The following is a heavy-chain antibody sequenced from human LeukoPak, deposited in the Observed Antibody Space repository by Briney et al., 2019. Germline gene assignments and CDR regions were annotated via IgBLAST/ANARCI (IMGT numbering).Heavy chain of an antibody. CDR2: IRSKANSYAT. CDR1: GFTFSGSA. CDR3: TRIIKSGSFDY. D-gene: IGHD1-26*01. Sequence: GGSLKLSCAASGFTFSGSAMHWVRQASGKGLEWFGRIRSKANSYATAYAASVKGRFTISRDDSNNMAYLQMNSLDTEDTAVYYCTRIIKSGSFDYWGQGVLVTVSS. V-gene: IGHV3-73*01. J-gene: IGHJ4*02.